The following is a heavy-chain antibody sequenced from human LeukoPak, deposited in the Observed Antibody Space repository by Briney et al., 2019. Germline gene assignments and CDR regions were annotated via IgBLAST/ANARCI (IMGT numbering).Heavy chain of an antibody. CDR1: GFTFSSYS. V-gene: IGHV3-7*01. J-gene: IGHJ4*02. CDR3: ARGLRWELPQYYFDY. Sequence: GGSLRLSCAASGFTFSSYSMNWVRQAPGKGLEWVANIKQDGSEKYYVDSVKGRFTISRDSAKNSLYLQMNSLRAEDTAVYYCARGLRWELPQYYFDYWGQGTLVTVSS. CDR2: IKQDGSEK. D-gene: IGHD1-26*01.